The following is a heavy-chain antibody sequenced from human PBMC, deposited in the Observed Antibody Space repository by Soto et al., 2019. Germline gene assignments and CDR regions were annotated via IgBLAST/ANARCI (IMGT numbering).Heavy chain of an antibody. J-gene: IGHJ6*02. Sequence: GGSLRLSCAASGFTFSSYEMNWVRQAPGKGLEWVSYISSSGSTIYYADSVKGRFTISRDNAKNSLYLQMNSLRAEDTAVYYCAIYSGYGSYGMDVWGQGTTVTVSS. CDR2: ISSSGSTI. V-gene: IGHV3-48*03. CDR1: GFTFSSYE. D-gene: IGHD5-12*01. CDR3: AIYSGYGSYGMDV.